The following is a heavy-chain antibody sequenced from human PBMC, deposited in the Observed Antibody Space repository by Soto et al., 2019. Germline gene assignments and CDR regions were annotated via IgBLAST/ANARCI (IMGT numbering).Heavy chain of an antibody. CDR2: IWYDGSNK. D-gene: IGHD3-22*01. CDR1: GFTFSSYG. V-gene: IGHV3-33*06. CDR3: AKNYDSSGYYFWYFDY. Sequence: GGSLRLSCAASGFTFSSYGMHWVRQAPGKGLEWVAVIWYDGSNKYYADSVKGRFTISRDNSKNTLYLQMNSLRAEDTAVYYCAKNYDSSGYYFWYFDYWGQGTLVTVSS. J-gene: IGHJ4*02.